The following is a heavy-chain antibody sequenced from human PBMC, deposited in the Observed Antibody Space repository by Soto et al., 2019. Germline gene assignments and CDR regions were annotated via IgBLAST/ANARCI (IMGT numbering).Heavy chain of an antibody. CDR1: GFTFSSYA. J-gene: IGHJ6*02. D-gene: IGHD2-2*01. CDR2: LSDSGGDT. V-gene: IGHV3-23*01. CDR3: AKDSQSVSVSAARVYGMDV. Sequence: PGGSLRLSCAGSGFTFSSYAMTLVRLAPGKGLEWVSTLSDSGGDTYYADSVEGRFTISRENPQNTLYLQMNSLRAGDTAVDYCAKDSQSVSVSAARVYGMDVWGQGTTVTVSS.